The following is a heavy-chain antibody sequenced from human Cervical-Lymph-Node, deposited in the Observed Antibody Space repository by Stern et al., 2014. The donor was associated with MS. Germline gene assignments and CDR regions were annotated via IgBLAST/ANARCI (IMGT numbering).Heavy chain of an antibody. CDR1: GYIFTAYY. V-gene: IGHV1-2*02. Sequence: QVQLVHSGAEVTKPGASVKVSCRPSGYIFTAYYIHWVRQAPGQGLEWMGWINPNSCDTNYAQNVQGRVTMTRDTSLKTVYMEFSKLRSDDTALFFCARDRASAWYALDFWGQGTLVTVSS. J-gene: IGHJ4*02. CDR2: INPNSCDT. CDR3: ARDRASAWYALDF. D-gene: IGHD6-19*01.